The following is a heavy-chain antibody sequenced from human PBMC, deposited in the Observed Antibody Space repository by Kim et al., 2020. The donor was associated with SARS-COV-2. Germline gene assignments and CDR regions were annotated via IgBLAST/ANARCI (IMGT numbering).Heavy chain of an antibody. CDR3: ARGGEQQLGDAFDI. V-gene: IGHV7-4-1*02. J-gene: IGHJ3*02. CDR1: GYTFTSYA. D-gene: IGHD6-13*01. Sequence: ASVKVSCKASGYTFTSYAMNWVRQAPGQGLEWMGWINTNTGNPTYAQGFTGRFVFSLDTSVSTAYLQISSLKAEDTAVYYCARGGEQQLGDAFDIWGQGTMVTVSS. CDR2: INTNTGNP.